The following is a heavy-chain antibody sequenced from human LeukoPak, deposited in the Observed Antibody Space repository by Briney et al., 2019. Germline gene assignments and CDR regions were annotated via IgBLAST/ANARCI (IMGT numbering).Heavy chain of an antibody. V-gene: IGHV3-7*01. J-gene: IGHJ6*02. Sequence: GGSLRLSCAASGFTFSNYWMTWVRQAPGKGLEWVANIKQDGSVKYYADSVKGRFTISRDNSKNTLYLQMNSLRAEDTAVYYCDLHCSSSSCYLYGMDVWGQGTTVTVSS. CDR1: GFTFSNYW. D-gene: IGHD2-2*01. CDR3: DLHCSSSSCYLYGMDV. CDR2: IKQDGSVK.